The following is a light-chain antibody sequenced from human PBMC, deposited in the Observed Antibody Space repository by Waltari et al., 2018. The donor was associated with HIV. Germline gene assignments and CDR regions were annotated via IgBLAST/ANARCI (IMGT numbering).Light chain of an antibody. V-gene: IGLV3-19*01. J-gene: IGLJ2*01. CDR1: SLRSYY. CDR2: GKN. CDR3: NSRDSSGNVV. Sequence: SSELTQDPAVSVALGQTVRITCQGASLRSYYASWYQQNPGQAPVLVIYGKNNRPSGIPDRFSGSSSGNTASLTITGAQAEDEADYYCNSRDSSGNVVFGGGTKLTVL.